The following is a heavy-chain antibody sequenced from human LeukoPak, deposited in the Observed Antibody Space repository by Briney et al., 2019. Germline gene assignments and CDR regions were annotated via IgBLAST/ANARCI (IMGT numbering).Heavy chain of an antibody. Sequence: SETLSLTCAVYGGSFSGYYWSWIRQPPGKGLEWIGYIYYSGSTYYNPSLKSRVTISVDTSKNQFSLKLSSVTAADTAVYYCARDQVTMIDRGWFDPWGQGTLVTVSS. D-gene: IGHD3-22*01. CDR3: ARDQVTMIDRGWFDP. CDR2: IYYSGST. CDR1: GGSFSGYY. J-gene: IGHJ5*02. V-gene: IGHV4-30-4*01.